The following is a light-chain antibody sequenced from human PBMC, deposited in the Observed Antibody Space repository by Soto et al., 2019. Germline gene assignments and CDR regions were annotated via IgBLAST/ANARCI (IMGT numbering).Light chain of an antibody. CDR2: GDD. CDR3: ASWDDRLNGRV. Sequence: QSVLTQPPSTSGTPGQRVAISCSGTSSNIGSHTVNWYQQLPGTAPKLLIYGDDQRPSGVPDRFSGSKSGTSASLAISGLQPEDEVDYYCASWDDRLNGRVFGGGTKLTVL. CDR1: SSNIGSHT. J-gene: IGLJ3*02. V-gene: IGLV1-44*01.